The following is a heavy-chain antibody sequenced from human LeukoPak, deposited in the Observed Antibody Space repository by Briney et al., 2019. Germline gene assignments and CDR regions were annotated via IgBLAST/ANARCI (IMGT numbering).Heavy chain of an antibody. D-gene: IGHD6-6*01. CDR2: INPSGGST. CDR1: GYTFTSYY. V-gene: IGHV1-46*03. CDR3: ARVVSSSSSKGLLGY. Sequence: ASVKVSCKASGYTFTSYYMHWVRQAPGQGLEWMGIINPSGGSTSYAQKFQGRVTMTRDTSTSTVYMELSSLSSDDTAVYYCARVVSSSSSKGLLGYWGQGTLVTVSS. J-gene: IGHJ4*02.